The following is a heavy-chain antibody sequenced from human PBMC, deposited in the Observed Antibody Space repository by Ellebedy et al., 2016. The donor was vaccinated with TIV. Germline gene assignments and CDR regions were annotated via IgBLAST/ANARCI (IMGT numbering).Heavy chain of an antibody. D-gene: IGHD6-13*01. CDR2: ISAHSGNT. V-gene: IGHV1-18*01. CDR3: ARGKGLAAGGNDY. J-gene: IGHJ4*02. Sequence: AASVKVSCKASGYTYISYGITWLRQAPGQGLDWMGWISAHSGNTNSAQKLQGRVTMTTDTSTSTSYMELSSLRSDDTDVYYCARGKGLAAGGNDYWGQGTLVTVSS. CDR1: GYTYISYG.